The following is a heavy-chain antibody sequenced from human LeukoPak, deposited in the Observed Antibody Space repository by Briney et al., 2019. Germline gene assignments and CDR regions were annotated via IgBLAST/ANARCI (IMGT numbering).Heavy chain of an antibody. Sequence: SGGSLRLSCADSGFTFSSYWMSWVRQAPGKGLEWVANIKQDGSKKYYVDSVKGRFTISRDNAKNSLYLQMNSLRVEDTAVYYCARDRGWYDYWGQGTLVTVSS. CDR1: GFTFSSYW. V-gene: IGHV3-7*03. D-gene: IGHD6-19*01. J-gene: IGHJ4*02. CDR2: IKQDGSKK. CDR3: ARDRGWYDY.